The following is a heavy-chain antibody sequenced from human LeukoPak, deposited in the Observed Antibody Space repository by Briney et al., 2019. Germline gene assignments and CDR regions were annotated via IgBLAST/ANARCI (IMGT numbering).Heavy chain of an antibody. CDR3: AKDRGFVVVPVVVDY. CDR2: ISGSGGTT. D-gene: IGHD2-2*01. J-gene: IGHJ4*02. CDR1: GFTFSSYA. V-gene: IGHV3-23*01. Sequence: PGGSLRLSCAASGFTFSSYALSLVRQAPGKGLEWVSGISGSGGTTYYADAVKGRFTISRDNSKNTLYLQMNSLRAEDTAVYYCAKDRGFVVVPVVVDYWGQGTLVTVSS.